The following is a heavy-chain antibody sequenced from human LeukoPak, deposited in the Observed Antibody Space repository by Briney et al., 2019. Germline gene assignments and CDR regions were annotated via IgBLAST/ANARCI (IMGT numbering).Heavy chain of an antibody. J-gene: IGHJ5*02. CDR3: AREVSNWNYDH. V-gene: IGHV3-7*01. D-gene: IGHD1-7*01. Sequence: PGGSLRLSCAASGFTFSSYWMSWVRQAPGKGPEWVANIKQDGSEKYYVDSVKGRFTISRDNAKNSLYLQMNSLRAEDTAVYYCAREVSNWNYDHWGQGTLVTVSS. CDR1: GFTFSSYW. CDR2: IKQDGSEK.